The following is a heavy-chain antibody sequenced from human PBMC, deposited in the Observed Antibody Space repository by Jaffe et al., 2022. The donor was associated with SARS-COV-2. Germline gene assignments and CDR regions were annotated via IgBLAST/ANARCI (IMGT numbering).Heavy chain of an antibody. CDR3: ASEWGGGFDY. Sequence: QVQLVESGGGVVQPGRSLRLSCAASGFTFSSYAMHWVRQAPGKGLEWVAVISYDGSNKYYADSVKGRFTISRDNSKNTLYLQMNSLRAEDTAVYYCASEWGGGFDYWGQGTLVTVSS. D-gene: IGHD3-10*01. J-gene: IGHJ4*02. V-gene: IGHV3-30-3*01. CDR2: ISYDGSNK. CDR1: GFTFSSYA.